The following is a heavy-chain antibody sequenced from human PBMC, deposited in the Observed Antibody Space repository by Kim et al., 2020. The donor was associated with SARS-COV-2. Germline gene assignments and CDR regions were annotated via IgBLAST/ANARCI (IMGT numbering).Heavy chain of an antibody. CDR3: ARTTSGCPNWFDS. V-gene: IGHV1-8*02. D-gene: IGHD6-19*01. CDR2: VTPSSGNT. CDR1: GYFFSTYD. Sequence: ASVKVCCMASGYFFSTYDINWVRQASGQGLEWLGWVTPSSGNTGYAQTFQGRVTVTRDNYIRTAYLELSNLRSEDTAVYYYARTTSGCPNWFDSWGQGTL. J-gene: IGHJ5*01.